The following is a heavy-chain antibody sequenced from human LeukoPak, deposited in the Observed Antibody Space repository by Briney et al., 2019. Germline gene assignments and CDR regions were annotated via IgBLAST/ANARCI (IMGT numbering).Heavy chain of an antibody. CDR2: ISGSGTI. Sequence: PSETLSLTCTVSGGSINSYWSWIRQPAGKGLEWIGRISGSGTITYNPALQSRLSTSIDTSKNQFSLKLMSVTAADTAVYYCARDSGTTGEVKFDPWGQGTLVTVSS. CDR3: ARDSGTTGEVKFDP. D-gene: IGHD3-10*01. V-gene: IGHV4-4*07. CDR1: GGSINSY. J-gene: IGHJ5*02.